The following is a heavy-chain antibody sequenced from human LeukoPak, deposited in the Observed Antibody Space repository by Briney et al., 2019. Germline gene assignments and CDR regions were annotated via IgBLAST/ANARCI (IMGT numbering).Heavy chain of an antibody. CDR1: GYSFTSYW. J-gene: IGHJ4*02. Sequence: GESLKISCKGSGYSFTSYWIGWVRQMPGKGLEWMGIIHPGDSDTRYSPSFQGQVTISADKSISTAYLQWSSLKASDTAMYYCARRYYYGSGSLSYFDYWGQGTLVTVSS. D-gene: IGHD3-10*01. V-gene: IGHV5-51*01. CDR2: IHPGDSDT. CDR3: ARRYYYGSGSLSYFDY.